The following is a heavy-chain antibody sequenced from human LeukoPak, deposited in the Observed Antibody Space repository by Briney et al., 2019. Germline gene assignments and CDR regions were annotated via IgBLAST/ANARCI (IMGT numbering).Heavy chain of an antibody. CDR3: ARTPIVATIPNYFDY. CDR1: GGSINNYY. V-gene: IGHV4-4*07. Sequence: SETLSLTCTVSGGSINNYYWSWIRQPAGKGLEWIGRIYTRGSTNYNPSLKSRVTISVDTSKNQFSLKLSSVTAADTAVYYCARTPIVATIPNYFDYWGQGTLVTVSS. J-gene: IGHJ4*02. CDR2: IYTRGST. D-gene: IGHD5-12*01.